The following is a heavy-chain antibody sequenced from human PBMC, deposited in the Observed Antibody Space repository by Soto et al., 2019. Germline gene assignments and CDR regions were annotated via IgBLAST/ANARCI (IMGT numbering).Heavy chain of an antibody. CDR3: ATGTASYYFDS. J-gene: IGHJ4*02. Sequence: VQLLESGGGLVQPGGSLRLSCAASGFTFGTYAISWVRQAPGRGLEWVSAISGSGATTYYADAVKGRFTISRDNSKNTLYLHIGSLRVDDTAIYYCATGTASYYFDSWGQGAPVTVSS. V-gene: IGHV3-23*01. CDR1: GFTFGTYA. CDR2: ISGSGATT.